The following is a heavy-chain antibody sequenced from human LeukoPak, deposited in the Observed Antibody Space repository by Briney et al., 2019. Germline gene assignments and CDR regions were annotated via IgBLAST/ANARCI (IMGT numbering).Heavy chain of an antibody. CDR3: ANIAAPPTYYYYYYMDV. J-gene: IGHJ6*03. D-gene: IGHD6-6*01. CDR1: GFTFSSYA. CDR2: ISGSGGST. Sequence: GGSLTLSCAASGFTFSSYAMSWVRQAPGEGLEWVSAISGSGGSTYYADSVKGRFNISRDNSKNTLYLQMNSLRGEDTAVYYCANIAAPPTYYYYYYMDVWGKGTTVTVSS. V-gene: IGHV3-23*01.